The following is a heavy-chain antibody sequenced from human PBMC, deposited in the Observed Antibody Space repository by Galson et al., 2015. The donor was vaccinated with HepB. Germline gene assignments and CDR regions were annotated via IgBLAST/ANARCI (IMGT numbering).Heavy chain of an antibody. D-gene: IGHD4-23*01. CDR3: NTALTVVHGG. V-gene: IGHV3-15*01. Sequence: SLRLSCAASGFTFSNAWMSWVRQAPGKGLEWVGRIKSKTDGGTTDYSAHVKGRFNIARDYSKNTLDLQMNSMKTEDTAVYYCNTALTVVHGGWGQGTLVTVSS. CDR2: IKSKTDGGTT. CDR1: GFTFSNAW. J-gene: IGHJ4*02.